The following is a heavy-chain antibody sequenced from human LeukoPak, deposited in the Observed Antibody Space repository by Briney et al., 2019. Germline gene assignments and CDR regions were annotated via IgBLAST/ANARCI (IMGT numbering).Heavy chain of an antibody. V-gene: IGHV3-15*01. D-gene: IGHD1-26*01. J-gene: IGHJ5*02. Sequence: GGSLRLSCAASGFTFSSAWMTWVRQAPGKGLEWVGRIKSKTDGGTAEHAAPVKGRFTISRDDSQNTLYLQMNSLRPEDTAVYYCTTEAKWELAYNWFDPWGQGTLVTVSS. CDR1: GFTFSSAW. CDR2: IKSKTDGGTA. CDR3: TTEAKWELAYNWFDP.